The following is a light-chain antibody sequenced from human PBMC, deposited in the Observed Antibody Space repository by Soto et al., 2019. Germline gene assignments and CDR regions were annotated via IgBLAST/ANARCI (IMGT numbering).Light chain of an antibody. Sequence: QSALTQPASVSGSPGQSITNSCAGTSSDVGGYNYVSWYQQLPGKAPQLVIYDVTHRPSGVSDRFSGSRSGNTASLTISGLQAEDEADYYCTSFTSGSTPYVLGTGTKVTVL. CDR2: DVT. CDR3: TSFTSGSTPYV. V-gene: IGLV2-14*03. J-gene: IGLJ1*01. CDR1: SSDVGGYNY.